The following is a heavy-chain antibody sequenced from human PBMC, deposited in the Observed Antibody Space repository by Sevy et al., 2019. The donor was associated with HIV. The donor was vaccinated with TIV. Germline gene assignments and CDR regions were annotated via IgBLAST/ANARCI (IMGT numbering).Heavy chain of an antibody. Sequence: SETLSLTCTVSGGSISSYYWSWIRQPPGKGLEWIGYIYYSGSTNYNPSLKSRVTISVDTSKNQFSLKLSPVTAADTAVYYCAGDRWRGYYYGSGSYYDYYYGMDVWGQGTTVTVSS. V-gene: IGHV4-59*01. CDR3: AGDRWRGYYYGSGSYYDYYYGMDV. CDR2: IYYSGST. J-gene: IGHJ6*02. D-gene: IGHD3-10*01. CDR1: GGSISSYY.